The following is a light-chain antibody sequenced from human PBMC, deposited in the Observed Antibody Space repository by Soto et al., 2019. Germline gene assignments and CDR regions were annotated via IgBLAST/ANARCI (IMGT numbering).Light chain of an antibody. J-gene: IGKJ1*01. Sequence: EIVLTPSPVTLSLSPVYRATLSCMSSQSVSSSYLAWYQQKPGQAPRLLTYGASSRATGIPARFSASGSGTEFTLSISSLQSEDFAVFYCQQYNNWPGTFGQGTKVDI. CDR1: QSVSSSY. V-gene: IGKV3D-15*01. CDR2: GAS. CDR3: QQYNNWPGT.